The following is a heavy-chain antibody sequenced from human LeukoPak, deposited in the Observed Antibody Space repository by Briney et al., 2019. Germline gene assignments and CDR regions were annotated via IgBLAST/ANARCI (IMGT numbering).Heavy chain of an antibody. Sequence: PGGSLRLSCAASGFTFSTYGMHWVRQAPGKGLEWVAFIRYDGTNKYYADSVKGRFTISRDNSKNTPYLQMNCLRAEDTAVYYCAKDRSGYANSFDYWGQGTLATVSS. J-gene: IGHJ4*02. CDR1: GFTFSTYG. CDR2: IRYDGTNK. V-gene: IGHV3-30*02. D-gene: IGHD5-12*01. CDR3: AKDRSGYANSFDY.